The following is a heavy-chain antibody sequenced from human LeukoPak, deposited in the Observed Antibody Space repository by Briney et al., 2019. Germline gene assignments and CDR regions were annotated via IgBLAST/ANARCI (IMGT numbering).Heavy chain of an antibody. CDR2: IKGDGSEK. V-gene: IGHV3-7*01. CDR1: GFTFTDYW. Sequence: GGSLRLSCAASGFTFTDYWMSWVRQAPGKGLEWVANIKGDGSEKHYVDSVKGRFTISRDNPKKSVYLQMNSLRAEDTAIYYCARDVSVSGMDVWGQGTTVTVSS. D-gene: IGHD5/OR15-5a*01. CDR3: ARDVSVSGMDV. J-gene: IGHJ6*02.